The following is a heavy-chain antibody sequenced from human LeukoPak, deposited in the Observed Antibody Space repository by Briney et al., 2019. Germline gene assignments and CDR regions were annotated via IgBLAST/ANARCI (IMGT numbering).Heavy chain of an antibody. J-gene: IGHJ4*02. V-gene: IGHV4-61*02. Sequence: PSQTLSLTCTVSGASISSGSYYWSWIRQPAGKGLESIGCIYTSGSTNYNPSLKSRDTISVDTSKNQFSLKLSSVTAADTAVYYCASTTGGAGLRFLEWRFDYWGQGTLVTVSS. CDR1: GASISSGSYY. CDR2: IYTSGST. CDR3: ASTTGGAGLRFLEWRFDY. D-gene: IGHD3-3*01.